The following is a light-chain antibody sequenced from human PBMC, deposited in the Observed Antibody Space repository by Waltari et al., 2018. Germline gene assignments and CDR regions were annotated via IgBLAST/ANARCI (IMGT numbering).Light chain of an antibody. V-gene: IGKV3-20*01. J-gene: IGKJ1*01. CDR2: DAA. CDR3: QKYVNLPAT. Sequence: ELVLTQCPGTLSLYPGDKAILSGRARQSVAGFLAWYQKKPGQAPRLLIYDAATRASCIPDRFSGSGSGTDFSLTISRLEPEDFAVYFCQKYVNLPATFGQGTKVEIQ. CDR1: QSVAGF.